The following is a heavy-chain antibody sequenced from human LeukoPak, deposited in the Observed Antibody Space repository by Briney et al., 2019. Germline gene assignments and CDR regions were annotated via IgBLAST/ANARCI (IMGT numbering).Heavy chain of an antibody. CDR2: INWNGGST. D-gene: IGHD3-3*01. J-gene: IGHJ3*02. CDR1: GGSINSYY. Sequence: PSETLSLTCTVSGGSINSYYWSWVRQAPGKGLEWVSGINWNGGSTGYADSVKGRFTISRDNAKNSLYLQMNSLRAEDTALYHCARAVYYDFWSGSPDDAFDIWGQGTMVTVSS. CDR3: ARAVYYDFWSGSPDDAFDI. V-gene: IGHV3-20*01.